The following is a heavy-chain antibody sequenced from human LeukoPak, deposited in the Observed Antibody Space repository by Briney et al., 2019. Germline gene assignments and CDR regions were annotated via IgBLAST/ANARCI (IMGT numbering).Heavy chain of an antibody. Sequence: SETLSLTCTVSGGSISSYYWSWIRQPPGKGLEWIGYIYYSGSTNYNPSLKSRVTISVDTSKNQFSLKLSSVTAADTAVYYCARGRANEVYYWGQGTLVTVSS. J-gene: IGHJ4*02. CDR2: IYYSGST. D-gene: IGHD4/OR15-4a*01. CDR3: ARGRANEVYY. V-gene: IGHV4-59*12. CDR1: GGSISSYY.